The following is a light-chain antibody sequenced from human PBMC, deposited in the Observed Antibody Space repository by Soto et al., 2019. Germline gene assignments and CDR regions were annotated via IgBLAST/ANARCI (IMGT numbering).Light chain of an antibody. Sequence: EIVLTQSPGTLSLSPGERATLSCRASQSVRSNYLAWYQQKPGQAPSLLIYGTSGRTGGTPDRFTGSGSGTDFTLTISRLEPEDFAVYFCQQYSDSPGTFCQGTKLEIK. CDR1: QSVRSNY. CDR3: QQYSDSPGT. J-gene: IGKJ2*01. CDR2: GTS. V-gene: IGKV3-20*01.